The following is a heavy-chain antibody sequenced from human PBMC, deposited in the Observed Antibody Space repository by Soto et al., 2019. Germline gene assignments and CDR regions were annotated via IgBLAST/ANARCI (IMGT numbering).Heavy chain of an antibody. CDR3: AKFESALVPAAIRGDIGGY. CDR1: GFTFDDYA. V-gene: IGHV3-9*01. D-gene: IGHD2-2*02. Sequence: EVQLVESGGGLVQPGRSLRLSCAASGFTFDDYAMHWVRQAPGKGLEWVSGISWNSGSIGYADSVKGRFTISRDNAKNSLYLQMNSLRAEDTALYYCAKFESALVPAAIRGDIGGYWGQGTLVTVSS. J-gene: IGHJ4*02. CDR2: ISWNSGSI.